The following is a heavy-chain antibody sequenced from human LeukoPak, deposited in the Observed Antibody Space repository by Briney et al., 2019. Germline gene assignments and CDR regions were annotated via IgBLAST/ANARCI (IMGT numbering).Heavy chain of an antibody. V-gene: IGHV1-69*05. J-gene: IGHJ6*03. D-gene: IGHD6-6*01. Sequence: ASVRVSCKASGGTFSSYAISWVRQAPGQGLEWMGGIIPIFGTANYAQTFQGRVTITTDESTSTAYMELSSLRSEDTAVYYCARARIAAREPRDYYYYYMDVWGKGTTVTVSS. CDR2: IIPIFGTA. CDR3: ARARIAAREPRDYYYYYMDV. CDR1: GGTFSSYA.